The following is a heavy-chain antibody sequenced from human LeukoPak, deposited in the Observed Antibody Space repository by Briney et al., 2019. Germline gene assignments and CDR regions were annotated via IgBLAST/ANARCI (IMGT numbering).Heavy chain of an antibody. CDR1: GGTFSSYT. J-gene: IGHJ4*02. V-gene: IGHV1-69*04. CDR2: IIPILGIA. CDR3: ARDSRTMVVTRPYFDY. Sequence: SVKVSCKASGGTFSSYTISWVRQAPGQGLEWMGRIIPILGIANYAQKFQGRVTITADKSTSTAYMELSSLRSEDTAVYYCARDSRTMVVTRPYFDYWGQGTLVTVSS. D-gene: IGHD4-23*01.